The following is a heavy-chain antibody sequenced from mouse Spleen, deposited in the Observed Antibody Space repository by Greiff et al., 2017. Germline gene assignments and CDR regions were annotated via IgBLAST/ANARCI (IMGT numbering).Heavy chain of an antibody. J-gene: IGHJ2*01. Sequence: QVQLQQPGAELVRPGTSVKLSCKASGYTFTSYWMHWVKQRPGQGLEWIGVIDPSDSYTNYNQKFKGKATLTVDTSSSTAYMQLSSLTSEDSAVYYCARGIYYGDFYYFDYWGQGTTLTVSS. CDR2: IDPSDSYT. CDR1: GYTFTSYW. D-gene: IGHD2-13*01. V-gene: IGHV1-59*01. CDR3: ARGIYYGDFYYFDY.